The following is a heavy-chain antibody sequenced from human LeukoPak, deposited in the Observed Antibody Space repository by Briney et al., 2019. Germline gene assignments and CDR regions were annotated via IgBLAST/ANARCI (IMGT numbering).Heavy chain of an antibody. CDR2: IYYSGST. D-gene: IGHD3-22*01. CDR3: ARASMIDAFDI. V-gene: IGHV4-34*09. CDR1: GGSFSGYY. J-gene: IGHJ3*02. Sequence: SETLSLTCAVYGGSFSGYYWSWIRQPPGKGLEWIGYIYYSGSTYYNPSLKSRVTISVDTSKNQFSLKLSSVTAADTAVYYCARASMIDAFDIWGQGTMVTVSS.